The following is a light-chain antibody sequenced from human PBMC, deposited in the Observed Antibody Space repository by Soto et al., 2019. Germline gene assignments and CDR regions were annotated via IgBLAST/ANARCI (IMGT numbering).Light chain of an antibody. J-gene: IGLJ3*02. Sequence: QSVLTQPPSASGTPGQRVTISCSGSSSNIGNNTVNWYQQLPGTAPKLLIYSNNLRPSGVPNRFSGSKSGTSASLAISGLQSEDEADYYCASWDDSLNGWVFGGGTKLTVL. CDR3: ASWDDSLNGWV. CDR1: SSNIGNNT. V-gene: IGLV1-44*01. CDR2: SNN.